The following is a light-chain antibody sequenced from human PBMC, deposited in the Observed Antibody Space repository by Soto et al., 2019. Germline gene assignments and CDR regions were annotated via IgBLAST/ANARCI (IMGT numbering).Light chain of an antibody. CDR3: QQRSNWPLFT. CDR1: QSVSSY. V-gene: IGKV3-11*01. Sequence: EIVLTQSPVTLSLSPGERATLSCRASQSVSSYLAWYQQKPGQRPRLLVYDASKRAASIPARFSGSGSGTDFTLTISSLEPEDFAVYYCQQRSNWPLFTFGPGTKVDIK. J-gene: IGKJ3*01. CDR2: DAS.